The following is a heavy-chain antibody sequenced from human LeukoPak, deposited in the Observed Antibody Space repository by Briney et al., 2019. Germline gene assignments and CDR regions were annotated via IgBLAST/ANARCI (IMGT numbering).Heavy chain of an antibody. V-gene: IGHV3-30*02. CDR1: GFSFSSYG. CDR2: IRSDGSNK. CDR3: ARILDSAWCELGY. Sequence: GGSLRLSCAGPGFSFSSYGMHWVRQAPGKGLEWVAFIRSDGSNKYYADSVKGRLTISRDNSKNTLYLQMNSLRAEDTAVYYCARILDSAWCELGYWGQGTLVTVSS. J-gene: IGHJ4*02. D-gene: IGHD6-19*01.